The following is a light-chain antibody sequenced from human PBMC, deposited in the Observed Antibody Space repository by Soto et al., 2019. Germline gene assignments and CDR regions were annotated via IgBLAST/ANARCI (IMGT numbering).Light chain of an antibody. J-gene: IGKJ1*01. CDR3: QQYYSAPWT. CDR2: WAS. V-gene: IGKV4-1*01. CDR1: QSVLYSSNNKNF. Sequence: DIVMTQSPDSLAVSLGERATINCKSSQSVLYSSNNKNFLAWYQQKPGQPPKLLIYWASTRESGVPDRFSGCGSGTDFTLTISSLQAEDVAVHYCQQYYSAPWTFGQGTKVEIK.